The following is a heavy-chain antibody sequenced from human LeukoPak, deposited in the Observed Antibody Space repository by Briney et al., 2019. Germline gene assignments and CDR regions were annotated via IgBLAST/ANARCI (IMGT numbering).Heavy chain of an antibody. D-gene: IGHD5-12*01. CDR1: GYTFTGYY. J-gene: IGHJ4*02. Sequence: GASVKVSCKASGYTFTGYYLHWVRLGPGQGIEWKGWIDRNSGATHYAQRFQGRATMTRDTSINTTYMELSRLRSDDTAVYYCAGGPYSAYDWVYWGQGTLVTVSS. CDR3: AGGPYSAYDWVY. V-gene: IGHV1-2*02. CDR2: IDRNSGAT.